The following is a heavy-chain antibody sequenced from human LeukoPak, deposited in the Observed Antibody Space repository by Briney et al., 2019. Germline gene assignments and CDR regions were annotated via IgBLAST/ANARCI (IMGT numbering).Heavy chain of an antibody. CDR1: GFSFSNYW. J-gene: IGHJ4*02. V-gene: IGHV3-7*01. CDR3: AKWDIYSGFYYIDS. Sequence: GGSLRLSCAASGFSFSNYWMTWVRQIPGKGPEWVASIKQDGSVKYYADSVKGRFTISRDNAKNSLYLQMNSLRAEDTARYYCAKWDIYSGFYYIDSWGQGTLATVSS. D-gene: IGHD1-26*01. CDR2: IKQDGSVK.